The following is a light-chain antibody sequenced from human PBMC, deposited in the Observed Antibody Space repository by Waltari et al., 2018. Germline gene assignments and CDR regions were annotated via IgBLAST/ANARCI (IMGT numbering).Light chain of an antibody. CDR2: KVS. CDR1: QSLVYSDGNTY. V-gene: IGKV2-30*01. J-gene: IGKJ1*01. Sequence: DVVMTQSPLSLPVTLGQPASIPCSSSQSLVYSDGNTYLYWFHQRPGQSPRRLIYKVSNRDSGVPDRFSGSGSGTDFTLKISRVEAEDVGVYYCMQGTHWPTFGQGTKVEIK. CDR3: MQGTHWPT.